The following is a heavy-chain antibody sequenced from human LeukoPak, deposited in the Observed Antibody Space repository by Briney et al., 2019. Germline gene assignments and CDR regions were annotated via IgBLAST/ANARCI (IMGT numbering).Heavy chain of an antibody. CDR1: GFIFSSFG. Sequence: PGGSLRLSCAASGFIFSSFGMFWVRQAPGKGLEWVAFIRYDGSNKYYADSVKGRFTISRDNSKNTLYLQMNTLRAEDTAVYYCAKDRQISTRSYYMDVWGTGTTVTVSS. CDR2: IRYDGSNK. CDR3: AKDRQISTRSYYMDV. D-gene: IGHD2-2*01. V-gene: IGHV3-30*02. J-gene: IGHJ6*03.